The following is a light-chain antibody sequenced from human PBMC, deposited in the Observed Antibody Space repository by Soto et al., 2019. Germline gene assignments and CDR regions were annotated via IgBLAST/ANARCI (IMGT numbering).Light chain of an antibody. V-gene: IGKV1-27*01. J-gene: IGKJ3*01. CDR1: QGIANY. CDR3: QKYNRAPLT. Sequence: DIQMTQSPSSLSASVGDRVTVTCRASQGIANYLAWYQQTPGNVPKLLIYAASTLQSGVPSRFSGSGSGTDFTLTISSLQPEDVATYYCQKYNRAPLTFGPGTKVDIK. CDR2: AAS.